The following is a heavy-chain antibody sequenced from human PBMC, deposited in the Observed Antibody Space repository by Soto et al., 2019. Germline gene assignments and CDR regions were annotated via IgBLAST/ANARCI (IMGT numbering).Heavy chain of an antibody. J-gene: IGHJ4*02. CDR1: GFTFSSYA. D-gene: IGHD6-6*01. CDR2: ISYDGSNK. Sequence: QVQLVESGGGVVQPGRSLRLSCAASGFTFSSYAMHWVRQAPGEGLEWVAVISYDGSNKYYADSVKGRFTISRDNSKNTLYLQMNSLRAEDTAVYYCVVAARLFRRTYYFDYWGQGTLVTVSS. CDR3: VVAARLFRRTYYFDY. V-gene: IGHV3-30-3*01.